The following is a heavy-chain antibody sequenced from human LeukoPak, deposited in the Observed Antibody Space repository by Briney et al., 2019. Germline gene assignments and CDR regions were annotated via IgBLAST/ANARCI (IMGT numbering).Heavy chain of an antibody. CDR3: TTGITLRARPLDY. V-gene: IGHV3-15*01. J-gene: IGHJ4*02. CDR1: GFTFSNAW. Sequence: GGSLRLSCAASGFTFSNAWMSWVRQAPGKGLEWVGRIKSKTDGGTTDYAAPVKGRFTISRDDSKNTLYLQMNSLKTEDTGVYYCTTGITLRARPLDYWGQGTLVTVPS. CDR2: IKSKTDGGTT. D-gene: IGHD1-14*01.